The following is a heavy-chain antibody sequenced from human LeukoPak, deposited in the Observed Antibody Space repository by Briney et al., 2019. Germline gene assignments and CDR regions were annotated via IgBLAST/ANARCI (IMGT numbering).Heavy chain of an antibody. CDR2: ISADGNNE. CDR1: GLIFSNYP. V-gene: IGHV3-30-3*01. J-gene: IGHJ4*02. CDR3: ARNDPDSSED. Sequence: GGSLRLSCAASGLIFSNYPMHWVRQPPGKGLEWVAVISADGNNEHYADSAKGRFTLSRDNAKSTAYLQMNSLRSEDTAVYYCARNDPDSSEDWGQGTLVTVSS. D-gene: IGHD3-22*01.